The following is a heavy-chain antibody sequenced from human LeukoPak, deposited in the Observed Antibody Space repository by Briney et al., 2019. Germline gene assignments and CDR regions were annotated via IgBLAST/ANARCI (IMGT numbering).Heavy chain of an antibody. CDR1: GFNFIDYS. CDR3: ARDHRYAFDN. V-gene: IGHV3-48*01. Sequence: GGSLRLSCAASGFNFIDYSMNWVRQAPGKGLEWISYSGISSGNTKYADSVKGRFTISRDKARNSLYLQMNSLRVEDTAMYYCARDHRYAFDNWGHGTLVTVSS. D-gene: IGHD5-12*01. J-gene: IGHJ4*01. CDR2: SGISSGNT.